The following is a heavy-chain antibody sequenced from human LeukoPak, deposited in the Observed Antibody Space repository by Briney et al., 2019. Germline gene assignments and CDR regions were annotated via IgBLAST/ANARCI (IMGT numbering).Heavy chain of an antibody. D-gene: IGHD3-22*01. CDR3: ARSMIVGIDAFDI. Sequence: PSETLSLTCTVPGGSISSYYWSWIRQPPGKGLWWIGYIYYSGSTNYNPSLKSRVTISVDTSKNQFSLKLSSVTAADTAVYYCARSMIVGIDAFDIWGPGTMVTVSS. V-gene: IGHV4-59*01. CDR1: GGSISSYY. CDR2: IYYSGST. J-gene: IGHJ3*02.